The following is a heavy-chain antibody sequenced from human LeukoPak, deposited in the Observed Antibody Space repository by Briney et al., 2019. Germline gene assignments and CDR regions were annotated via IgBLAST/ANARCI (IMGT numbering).Heavy chain of an antibody. Sequence: ASVKVSCKASGGTFSSYAIGWVRQAPGQGLEWMGGIVPMFGTANYAQRFQGRVTITTDESTSTTYMELSSLRSEDTAVYYCARNGAYTGSYEYWGQGTLVTVSS. CDR2: IVPMFGTA. CDR1: GGTFSSYA. CDR3: ARNGAYTGSYEY. V-gene: IGHV1-69*05. J-gene: IGHJ4*02. D-gene: IGHD1-26*01.